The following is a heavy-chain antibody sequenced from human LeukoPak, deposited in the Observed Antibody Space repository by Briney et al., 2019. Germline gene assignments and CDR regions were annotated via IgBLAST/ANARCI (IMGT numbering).Heavy chain of an antibody. J-gene: IGHJ3*02. D-gene: IGHD6-13*01. CDR2: IYYSGST. Sequence: PSESLSLTCTVSGGSISSYYWSWIRQPPRKGLEWIGYIYYSGSTNYNPSLKSRVTISVDTSKNQFSLKLSSVTAADTAVYYCARLPSSSSWYWGFDIWGQGTMVTVSS. CDR3: ARLPSSSSWYWGFDI. CDR1: GGSISSYY. V-gene: IGHV4-59*08.